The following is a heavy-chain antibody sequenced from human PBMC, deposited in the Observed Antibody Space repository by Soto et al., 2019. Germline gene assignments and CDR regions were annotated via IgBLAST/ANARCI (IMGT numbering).Heavy chain of an antibody. D-gene: IGHD6-19*01. CDR3: ARAVAVPADFDY. CDR2: ISGYNGKT. CDR1: GYSFTSYG. V-gene: IGHV1-18*01. Sequence: ASVKVSCKASGYSFTSYGISWVRQAPGQRLEWMGWISGYNGKTNYAQKLQGRVTITRDTSASTAYMELSSLRSEDTAVYYCARAVAVPADFDYWGQGTLVTVSS. J-gene: IGHJ4*02.